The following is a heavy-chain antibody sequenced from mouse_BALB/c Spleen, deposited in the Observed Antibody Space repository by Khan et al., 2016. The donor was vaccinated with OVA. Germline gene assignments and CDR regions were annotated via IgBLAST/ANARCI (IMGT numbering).Heavy chain of an antibody. CDR1: GFSLTSYG. CDR3: AREPPSHYYGYRAMDY. Sequence: VQLQASGPGLVAPSQNLSITCTVSGFSLTSYGVHWVRQPPGKGLEWLGVIWAGGNTNYNSALMFRLSISKDNSKSQVFLKMNSLQTDDTAIYYCAREPPSHYYGYRAMDYWGQGTTVTVSS. V-gene: IGHV2-9*02. J-gene: IGHJ4*01. CDR2: IWAGGNT. D-gene: IGHD1-2*01.